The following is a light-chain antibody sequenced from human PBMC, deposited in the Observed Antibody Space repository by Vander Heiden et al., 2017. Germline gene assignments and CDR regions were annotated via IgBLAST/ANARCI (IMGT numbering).Light chain of an antibody. CDR3: QQYGTSPYT. CDR1: QSVSRNF. CDR2: GAS. J-gene: IGKJ2*01. V-gene: IGKV3-20*01. Sequence: DIVLTQSPGTLSLSPGESATTYCRCRQSVSRNFLAWYQQKPGQAPMLLIYGASSRATGIPDRFSGSGSGTDFTLTISRLEPEDFAVFYCQQYGTSPYTFGQGTKLEIK.